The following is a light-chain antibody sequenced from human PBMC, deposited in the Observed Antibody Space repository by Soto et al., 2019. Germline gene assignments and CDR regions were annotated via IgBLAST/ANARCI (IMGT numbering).Light chain of an antibody. J-gene: IGLJ2*01. CDR2: EGN. V-gene: IGLV2-14*02. CDR1: SSDVGSYNL. CDR3: SSYTVSSPVV. Sequence: QSALTQPASVSGSPGQSITISCTGTSSDVGSYNLVSWYQQHPGKAPKLMIYEGNERPSGVSNRFSGSKSGNTASLTISGLQAEDEADYYCSSYTVSSPVVFGGGTKLTVL.